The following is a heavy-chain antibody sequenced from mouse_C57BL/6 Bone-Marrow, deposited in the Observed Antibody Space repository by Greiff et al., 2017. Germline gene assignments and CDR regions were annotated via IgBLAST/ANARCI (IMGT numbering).Heavy chain of an antibody. D-gene: IGHD4-1*01. J-gene: IGHJ2*01. Sequence: QVQLQQPGAELVRPGTSVKLSCKASGYTFTSYWMHWVKQRPGQGLEWIGVIDPSDSYTNYNQKFKGKATLTVDTSSSTAYLQLSSLTSEDSAVYYCARRDPTGFDYWGQGTTLTVSS. CDR1: GYTFTSYW. V-gene: IGHV1-59*01. CDR3: ARRDPTGFDY. CDR2: IDPSDSYT.